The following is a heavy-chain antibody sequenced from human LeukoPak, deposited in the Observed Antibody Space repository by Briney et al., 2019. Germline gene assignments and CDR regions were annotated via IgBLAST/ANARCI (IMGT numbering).Heavy chain of an antibody. CDR1: GFTVSSNY. V-gene: IGHV3-74*01. D-gene: IGHD1-14*01. J-gene: IGHJ3*02. CDR3: ARDLVSAPGI. CDR2: INSDGSST. Sequence: GGSLRLSCAASGFTVSSNYMSWVRQAPGKGLVWVSRINSDGSSTSYADSVKGRFTMSRDNAKNTLYLQMNSLRAEDTAVYYCARDLVSAPGIWGQGTMVTVSS.